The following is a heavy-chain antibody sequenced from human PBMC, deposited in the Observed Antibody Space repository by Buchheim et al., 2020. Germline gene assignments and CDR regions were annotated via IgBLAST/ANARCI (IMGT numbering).Heavy chain of an antibody. CDR1: GFTFNSAW. Sequence: EVHLVESGGGLVKPGESLRLSCGASGFTFNSAWMSWARQAPGKGLEWVGRIKSRADGGTTDDAAPVKGRFTISRDDSKNTLYLQMNSLKTEDTAVYYCTTDRAIAVRPVFDYWGQGIL. D-gene: IGHD6-6*01. CDR3: TTDRAIAVRPVFDY. V-gene: IGHV3-15*01. J-gene: IGHJ4*02. CDR2: IKSRADGGTT.